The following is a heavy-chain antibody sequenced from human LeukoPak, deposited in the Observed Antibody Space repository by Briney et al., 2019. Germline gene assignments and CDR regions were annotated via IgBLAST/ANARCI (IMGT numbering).Heavy chain of an antibody. Sequence: SETLSLTCSVSGGSINYHYWSWIRQPAGKGLEWIGRFYISGSTEYNPSLESRVTMSVDTSKNQFSLKLSSVIAADTAVYYCASSIAVGGHNLYYLDSWGQGTLVTVSS. CDR1: GGSINYHY. V-gene: IGHV4-4*07. CDR3: ASSIAVGGHNLYYLDS. J-gene: IGHJ4*02. D-gene: IGHD6-19*01. CDR2: FYISGST.